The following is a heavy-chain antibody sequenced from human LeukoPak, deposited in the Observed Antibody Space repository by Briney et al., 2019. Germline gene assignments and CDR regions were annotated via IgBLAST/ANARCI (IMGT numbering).Heavy chain of an antibody. Sequence: ASVKVSCKASGYTFTGYYMHWVRQAPGQGLEWMGRINPNSGGTNYAQKFQGRVAMTRDTSISTAYMELSRLRSDDTAVYYCARARQQLVQGVDYWGQGTLVTVSS. V-gene: IGHV1-2*06. D-gene: IGHD6-13*01. CDR1: GYTFTGYY. CDR2: INPNSGGT. J-gene: IGHJ4*02. CDR3: ARARQQLVQGVDY.